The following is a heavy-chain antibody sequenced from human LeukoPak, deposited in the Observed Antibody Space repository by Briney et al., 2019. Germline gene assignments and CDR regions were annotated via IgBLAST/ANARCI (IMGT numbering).Heavy chain of an antibody. CDR3: ARAWFGEFIVDP. D-gene: IGHD3-10*01. Sequence: SVKVSCKASGGTFSSYAISWVRQAPGQGLEWMGGIIPIFGTANYAQKFQGKVTITADESTSTAYMELSSLRSEDTAVYYCARAWFGEFIVDPWGQGTLVTVSS. V-gene: IGHV1-69*01. J-gene: IGHJ5*02. CDR2: IIPIFGTA. CDR1: GGTFSSYA.